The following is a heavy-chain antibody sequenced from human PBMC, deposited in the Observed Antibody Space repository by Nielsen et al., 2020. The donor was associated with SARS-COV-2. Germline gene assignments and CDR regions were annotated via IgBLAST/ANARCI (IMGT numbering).Heavy chain of an antibody. CDR3: VRDSSVVIWSGYPVD. CDR2: ISARGGST. Sequence: GESLKISCTPSGFTFSSYAMYWVRQAPGKGLEWVSGISARGGSTYYADPVKGRFTISRDNAKNSLYLQMNSLRAEDTAVYYCVRDSSVVIWSGYPVDWGQGTLVTVSS. CDR1: GFTFSSYA. V-gene: IGHV3-23*01. J-gene: IGHJ4*02. D-gene: IGHD3-3*01.